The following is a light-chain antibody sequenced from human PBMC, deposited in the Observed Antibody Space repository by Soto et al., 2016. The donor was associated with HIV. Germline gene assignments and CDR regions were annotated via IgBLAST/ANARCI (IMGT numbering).Light chain of an antibody. J-gene: IGLJ2*01. CDR2: KDT. Sequence: SYELTQPPSVSVSPGQTARISCSGDALPKQYAFWYQQKPGQAPVLMIYKDTERPSGIPERFSSSSSGTTVTLTISGVQAEDEADYYCQSVDSSGTYRVFGGGTKLTVL. CDR3: QSVDSSGTYRV. CDR1: ALPKQY. V-gene: IGLV3-25*03.